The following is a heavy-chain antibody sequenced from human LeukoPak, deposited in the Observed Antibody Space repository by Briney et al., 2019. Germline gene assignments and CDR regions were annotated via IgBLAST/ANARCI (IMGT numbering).Heavy chain of an antibody. Sequence: PETLSLTCTVSGGSIRSSGYYWGWLRQPPGKGPEWIGSIYYSGSTSYTPSLKSRVTMTVDTSQNQFSLKLSSVTAADTAVYYCARNASTMIVPGGWFDPWGQGTLVTVSS. CDR1: GGSIRSSGYY. J-gene: IGHJ5*02. CDR3: ARNASTMIVPGGWFDP. V-gene: IGHV4-39*01. CDR2: IYYSGST. D-gene: IGHD3-22*01.